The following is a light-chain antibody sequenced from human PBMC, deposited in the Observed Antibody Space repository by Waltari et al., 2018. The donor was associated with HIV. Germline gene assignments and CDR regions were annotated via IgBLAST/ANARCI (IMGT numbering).Light chain of an antibody. Sequence: SSELTQDPAVSVALGQTVRITCQGDSLSFSYATWYQQKPGQAPFLLVYGQNNRPSGIPDRFSGSSSGNTASLTITGAQAEDEADYYCDSRDTSGNHVVFGGGTKVTVL. V-gene: IGLV3-19*01. J-gene: IGLJ2*01. CDR2: GQN. CDR3: DSRDTSGNHVV. CDR1: SLSFSY.